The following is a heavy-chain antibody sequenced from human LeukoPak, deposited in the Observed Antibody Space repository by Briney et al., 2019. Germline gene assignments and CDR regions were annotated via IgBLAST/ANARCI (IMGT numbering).Heavy chain of an antibody. D-gene: IGHD4-23*01. V-gene: IGHV3-48*04. CDR3: AREGVTSAEDY. CDR2: ISSSGSTI. Sequence: GGSLRLSCAASGFTFSSYSMSWVRPAPGKGLEWVSYISSSGSTIYYADSVKGRFTISRDNAKNSLYLQMNSLRAEDTAVYYCAREGVTSAEDYGGQGTLVTVSS. CDR1: GFTFSSYS. J-gene: IGHJ4*02.